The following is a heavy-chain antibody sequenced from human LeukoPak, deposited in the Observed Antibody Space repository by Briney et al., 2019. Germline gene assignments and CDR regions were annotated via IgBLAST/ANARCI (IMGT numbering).Heavy chain of an antibody. J-gene: IGHJ4*02. CDR3: AILAGNPY. V-gene: IGHV3-23*01. CDR1: GFTFSSYA. D-gene: IGHD2-21*01. CDR2: ITGSADNT. Sequence: GGSLRLSCAASGFTFSSYAMSWVRQAPGKGLEWVSSITGSADNTYSADSVKGRFTISRDNSKNTLYLQMNSLRAEDTAVYYCAILAGNPYWGPGTLVTVSS.